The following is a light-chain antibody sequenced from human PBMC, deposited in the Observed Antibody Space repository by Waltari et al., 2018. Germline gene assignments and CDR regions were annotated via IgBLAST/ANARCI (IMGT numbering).Light chain of an antibody. CDR2: WAS. CDR3: QQCYSLPLT. CDR1: QSVLHRPNNKNY. J-gene: IGKJ4*01. V-gene: IGKV4-1*01. Sequence: DIVMTQSPDSLAVSLGERATINCKSSQSVLHRPNNKNYLAWYQQKPGQPPKLLIYWASTRESGVPDRFSGSGSGTDFTLTISSLQAEDVAVYYCQQCYSLPLTFGDGTKVDIK.